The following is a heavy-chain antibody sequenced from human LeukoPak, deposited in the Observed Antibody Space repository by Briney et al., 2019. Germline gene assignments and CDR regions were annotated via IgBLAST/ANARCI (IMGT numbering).Heavy chain of an antibody. V-gene: IGHV1-18*01. D-gene: IGHD3-22*01. CDR3: ARDVDYDSSGYC. CDR2: ISAYNGNT. CDR1: GYAFPSYG. J-gene: IGHJ3*01. Sequence: ASVKVSFKASGYAFPSYGISWVRPAPGQGLEWMGWISAYNGNTNYAQKLQGRVTMTTDTSTSTAYMELRSLRSDDTAVYYCARDVDYDSSGYCWGQGTMVTVSS.